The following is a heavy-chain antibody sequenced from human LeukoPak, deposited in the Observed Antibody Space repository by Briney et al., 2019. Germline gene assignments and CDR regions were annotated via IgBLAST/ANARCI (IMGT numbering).Heavy chain of an antibody. CDR2: INPNNGDT. D-gene: IGHD3-10*01. CDR1: GYTLTGYY. V-gene: IGHV1-2*02. Sequence: ASVKVSCKASGYTLTGYYMHWVRQAPGQGLEWIGWINPNNGDTKYAQKFQGRVTMTRDTSISTAYMELSRLRSDDTVVYYCARVDDYNYASFDYWGQGTLVTVST. J-gene: IGHJ4*02. CDR3: ARVDDYNYASFDY.